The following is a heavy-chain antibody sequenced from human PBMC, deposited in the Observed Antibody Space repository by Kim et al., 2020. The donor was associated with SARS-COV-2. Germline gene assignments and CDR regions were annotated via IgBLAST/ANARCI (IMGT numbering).Heavy chain of an antibody. CDR3: ARQGVAQPQRLRYYGMDV. Sequence: KSRVTISVDTSKNQFSLKLSSVTAADTAVYYCARQGVAQPQRLRYYGMDVWGQGTTVTVSS. J-gene: IGHJ6*02. V-gene: IGHV4-39*01. D-gene: IGHD1-1*01.